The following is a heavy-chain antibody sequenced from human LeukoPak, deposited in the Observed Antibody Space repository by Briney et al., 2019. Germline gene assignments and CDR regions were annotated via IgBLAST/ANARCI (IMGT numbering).Heavy chain of an antibody. CDR1: GYAFNSYY. V-gene: IGHV1-46*02. CDR2: INPSGGST. J-gene: IGHJ4*02. D-gene: IGHD2-2*01. Sequence: ASVKVSCKASGYAFNSYYIHWVRQAPGQGLEWMGIINPSGGSTSYAQRLQGRVTMTRDTSMYTLYMEVTSLRSKDTAVYYCARGGYCGGTSCYLDLWGQGTVVTVSS. CDR3: ARGGYCGGTSCYLDL.